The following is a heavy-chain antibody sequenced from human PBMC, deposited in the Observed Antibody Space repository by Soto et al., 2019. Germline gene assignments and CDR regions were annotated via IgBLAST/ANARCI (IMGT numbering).Heavy chain of an antibody. V-gene: IGHV4-34*01. CDR1: GSLPVGSLSTCF. CDR3: ARARFSQWSQDYYGLDV. J-gene: IGHJ6*02. CDR2: VNHSGSP. Sequence: SETLSLTCVVSGSLPVGSLSTCFWTWIRQTPGKGLEWIGEVNHSGSPNYSPSLKSRATMSFDTSKNQFSLNLTSVTAADTAVYYCARARFSQWSQDYYGLDVWGQGTTVTVSS. D-gene: IGHD3-3*01.